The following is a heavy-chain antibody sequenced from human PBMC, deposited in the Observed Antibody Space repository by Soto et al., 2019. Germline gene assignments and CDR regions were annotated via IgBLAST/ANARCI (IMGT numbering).Heavy chain of an antibody. Sequence: QVQLVQSRPEVKKSGASVKVSCKTSGYNFTNYVMSWVRQAPGQGLEWMGWISTFSGRTDYARKFQGRVAMTTDTSTSTAYMEMWSLRSGDTAVYYCARVSGGSYGDYDFGHWGQGTLVTVSS. J-gene: IGHJ4*02. CDR2: ISTFSGRT. V-gene: IGHV1-18*01. CDR3: ARVSGGSYGDYDFGH. D-gene: IGHD4-17*01. CDR1: GYNFTNYV.